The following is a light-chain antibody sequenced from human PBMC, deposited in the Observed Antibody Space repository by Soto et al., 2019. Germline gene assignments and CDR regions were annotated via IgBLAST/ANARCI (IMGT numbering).Light chain of an antibody. CDR2: DVI. CDR1: SSDVGGYNY. J-gene: IGLJ1*01. V-gene: IGLV2-8*01. CDR3: SSYTGSNTLGV. Sequence: QSALTQPPSASGSPGQSVTISCTGSSSDVGGYNYVSWYQQHPGKAPKLMIYDVIKRPSGVPDRFSGSKSGNTASLTVSGLQSEDEADDYCSSYTGSNTLGVFGTGTKLTVL.